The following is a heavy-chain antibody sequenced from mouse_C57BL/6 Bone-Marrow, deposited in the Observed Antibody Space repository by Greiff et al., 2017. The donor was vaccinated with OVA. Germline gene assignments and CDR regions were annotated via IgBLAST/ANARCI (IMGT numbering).Heavy chain of an antibody. Sequence: EVKLVESGGGLVQPGGSLKLSCAASGFTFSDYYMYWVRQTPEKRLEWVAYISNGGGSTYYPDTVKGRFTISRDNAKNTLYLQMSRLKSEDTAMYYCARHDTTVVAPDFDVWGTGTTVTVSS. J-gene: IGHJ1*03. V-gene: IGHV5-12*01. CDR3: ARHDTTVVAPDFDV. D-gene: IGHD1-1*01. CDR2: ISNGGGST. CDR1: GFTFSDYY.